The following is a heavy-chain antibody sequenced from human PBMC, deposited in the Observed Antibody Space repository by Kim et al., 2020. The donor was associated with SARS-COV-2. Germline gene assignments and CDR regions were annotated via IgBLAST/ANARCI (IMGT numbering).Heavy chain of an antibody. V-gene: IGHV3-21*01. CDR3: ARESRGYSYGYGAGAHYYYGMDV. J-gene: IGHJ6*02. CDR2: ISSSSSYI. Sequence: GGSLRLSCAASGFTFSSYSMNWVRQAPGKGLEWVSSISSSSSYIYYADSVKGRFTISRDNAKNSLYLQMNSLRAEDTAVYYCARESRGYSYGYGAGAHYYYGMDVWGQGTTVTVSS. CDR1: GFTFSSYS. D-gene: IGHD5-18*01.